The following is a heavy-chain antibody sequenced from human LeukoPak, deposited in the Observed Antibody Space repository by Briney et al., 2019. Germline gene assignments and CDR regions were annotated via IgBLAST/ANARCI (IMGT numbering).Heavy chain of an antibody. Sequence: GRSLRLSCAASGFTFRSYGMHWVRQAPGKGLEWVAVISYDGSNKYYADSVKGRFTISRDNSKNTLYLQMNSLRAEDTAVYYCANIGDSIGWAIDYGGQGTLVTVSS. CDR2: ISYDGSNK. CDR1: GFTFRSYG. J-gene: IGHJ4*02. V-gene: IGHV3-30*18. D-gene: IGHD6-19*01. CDR3: ANIGDSIGWAIDY.